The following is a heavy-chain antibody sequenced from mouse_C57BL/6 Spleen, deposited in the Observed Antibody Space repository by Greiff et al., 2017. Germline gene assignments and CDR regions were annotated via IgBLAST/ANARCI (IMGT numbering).Heavy chain of an antibody. CDR2: INPNNGGT. J-gene: IGHJ2*01. CDR1: GYTFTDYY. Sequence: EVKLQQSGPELVKPGASVKISCKASGYTFTDYYMNWVKQSHGKSLEWIGDINPNNGGTSYNQKFKGKATLTVDKSSSTAYMERRSLTSEDSAVYYCARPAGTGDYFDYWGQGTTLTVSS. V-gene: IGHV1-26*01. CDR3: ARPAGTGDYFDY. D-gene: IGHD4-1*01.